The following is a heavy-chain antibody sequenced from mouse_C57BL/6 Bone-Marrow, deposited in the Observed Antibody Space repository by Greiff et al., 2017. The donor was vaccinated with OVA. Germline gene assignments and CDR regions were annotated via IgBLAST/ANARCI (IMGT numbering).Heavy chain of an antibody. CDR1: GFTFSSYA. CDR2: ISDGGSYT. D-gene: IGHD3-2*02. J-gene: IGHJ3*01. V-gene: IGHV5-4*01. CDR3: AREYDSSGSFAY. Sequence: EVNVVESGGGLVKPGGSLKLSCAASGFTFSSYAMSWVRQTPEKRLEWVATISDGGSYTYYPDNVKGRFTISRDNAKNNLYLQMSHLKSEDTAMYYCAREYDSSGSFAYWGQGTLVTVSA.